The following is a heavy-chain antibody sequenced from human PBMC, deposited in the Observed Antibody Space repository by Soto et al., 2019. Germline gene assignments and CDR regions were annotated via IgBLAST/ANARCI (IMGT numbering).Heavy chain of an antibody. J-gene: IGHJ3*02. CDR1: GFTFSSYG. CDR2: ISYDGSNK. D-gene: IGHD3-22*01. Sequence: ESGGGVVQPGRSLRLSCAASGFTFSSYGMHWVRQAPGKGLEWVAVISYDGSNKYYADSVKGRFIISRDNSKNTLYLQMNSLRAEDTAVYYCAKSYDSSGVDSFDIWGQGTMVTVSS. V-gene: IGHV3-30*18. CDR3: AKSYDSSGVDSFDI.